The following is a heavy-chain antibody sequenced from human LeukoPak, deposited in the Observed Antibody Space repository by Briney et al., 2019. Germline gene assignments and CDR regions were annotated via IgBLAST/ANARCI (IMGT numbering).Heavy chain of an antibody. J-gene: IGHJ4*02. CDR1: GYSINNGYY. V-gene: IGHV4-38-2*02. Sequence: SETLSLTCTVSGYSINNGYYWGWIRQPPGKGLEWIGSIYHSGSTYYNPSLKSRVTISVDTSKNQFSLKLSSVTAADTAVYYCAVQELAPIPVAGRIEDYWGQGTLVTVSS. CDR2: IYHSGST. CDR3: AVQELAPIPVAGRIEDY. D-gene: IGHD6-19*01.